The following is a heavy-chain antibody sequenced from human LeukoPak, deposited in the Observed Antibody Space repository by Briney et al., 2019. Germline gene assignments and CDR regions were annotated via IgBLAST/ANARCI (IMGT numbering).Heavy chain of an antibody. CDR3: ARDQPRRGPGNHDF. CDR2: ISTYDGST. J-gene: IGHJ4*02. V-gene: IGHV1-18*04. D-gene: IGHD1-26*01. Sequence: ASVKVSCKASGYTFTGHYMHWVRQAPGQGLEWMGWISTYDGSTKYAQKLRDRVTMIREISTSTVYMELRSLRSDDTAVYYCARDQPRRGPGNHDFWGQGTLVTVSS. CDR1: GYTFTGHY.